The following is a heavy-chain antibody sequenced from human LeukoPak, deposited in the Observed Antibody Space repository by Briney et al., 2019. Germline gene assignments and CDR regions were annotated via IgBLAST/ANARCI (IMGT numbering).Heavy chain of an antibody. CDR3: ARDRIDLSPNDY. V-gene: IGHV3-21*01. J-gene: IGHJ4*02. CDR2: ISSSSSYI. Sequence: GGSLRLSCAASGFTFSSYGMHWVRQAPGKGLEWVSSISSSSSYIYYADSVKGRFTISRDNAKNSLYLQMNSLRAEDTAVYYCARDRIDLSPNDYWGQGTLVTVSS. CDR1: GFTFSSYG. D-gene: IGHD3/OR15-3a*01.